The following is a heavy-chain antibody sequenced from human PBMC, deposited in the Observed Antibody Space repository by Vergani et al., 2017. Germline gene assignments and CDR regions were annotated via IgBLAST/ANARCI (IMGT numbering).Heavy chain of an antibody. J-gene: IGHJ4*02. CDR1: GGSISSGGYY. CDR3: ARWYREVRGVTHYFDY. D-gene: IGHD3-10*01. V-gene: IGHV4-31*03. CDR2: IYYSGST. Sequence: QVQLQESGPGLVKPSQTLSLTCTVSGGSISSGGYYWSWIRQHPGKGLEWIGYIYYSGSTYYNPSLKSRVTISVDTSKNQFSLKLSPVTAADTAVYYCARWYREVRGVTHYFDYWGQGTLVTVSS.